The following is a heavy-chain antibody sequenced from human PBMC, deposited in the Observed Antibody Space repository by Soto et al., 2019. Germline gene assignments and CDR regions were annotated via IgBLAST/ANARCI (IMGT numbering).Heavy chain of an antibody. CDR2: ISSNGGST. CDR1: GFTFSSYA. V-gene: IGHV3-64D*08. Sequence: EVQLVESGGGLVQPGGSLRLSCSASGFTFSSYAMHWVRQAPGKGLEYVSAISSNGGSTYYADSVKGRFTISRDNSKNTLYVQMSSLRAEDTAVYYCVKEVTMVRGVIAFYGMDVWGQGTTVTVSS. D-gene: IGHD3-10*01. J-gene: IGHJ6*02. CDR3: VKEVTMVRGVIAFYGMDV.